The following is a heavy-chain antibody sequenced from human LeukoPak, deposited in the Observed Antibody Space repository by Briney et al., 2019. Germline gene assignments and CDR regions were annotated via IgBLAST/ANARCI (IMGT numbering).Heavy chain of an antibody. Sequence: ASVKVSCKASGYTFTTYPMYWVRQAPGQKLEWMGWINTGNDNTKYSQKFQDRVTITRDTSATTAYMELSSLRSEDTAVYYCATFSWLLFAFDIWGQGTMVTVSS. CDR1: GYTFTTYP. J-gene: IGHJ3*02. V-gene: IGHV1-3*04. D-gene: IGHD3-3*01. CDR3: ATFSWLLFAFDI. CDR2: INTGNDNT.